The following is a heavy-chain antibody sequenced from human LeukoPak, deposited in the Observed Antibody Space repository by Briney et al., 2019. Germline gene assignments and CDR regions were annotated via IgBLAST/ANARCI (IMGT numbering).Heavy chain of an antibody. D-gene: IGHD6-19*01. CDR3: VRFVGLAVAGTLYWSFDL. CDR2: IYTSGTT. J-gene: IGHJ2*01. Sequence: SETLSLTCTVSGGSISSGSYYWAWIRQPAGRGLEWIGHIYTSGTTHYNPPLKSRVTISRDTSKNQFSLNLSSVTAADTAMYYCVRFVGLAVAGTLYWSFDLWGRDALVTVSS. V-gene: IGHV4-61*09. CDR1: GGSISSGSYY.